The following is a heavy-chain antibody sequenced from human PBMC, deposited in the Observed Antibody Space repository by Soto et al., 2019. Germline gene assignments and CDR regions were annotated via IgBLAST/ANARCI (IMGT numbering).Heavy chain of an antibody. J-gene: IGHJ6*03. V-gene: IGHV3-48*01. CDR2: ISSSSSTI. CDR3: AKEDIVISYMDV. Sequence: PGGSVRLSCAASGVTFSSYSMNWVRQAPGKGLEWVSYISSSSSTIYYADSVKGRFTISRDNAKNSLYLQMNSLRAEDTAVYYCAKEDIVISYMDVWGKGTTVTVSS. CDR1: GVTFSSYS. D-gene: IGHD5-12*01.